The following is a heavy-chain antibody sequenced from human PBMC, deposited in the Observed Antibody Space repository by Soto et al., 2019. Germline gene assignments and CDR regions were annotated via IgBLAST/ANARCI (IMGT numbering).Heavy chain of an antibody. CDR2: IIPIFGTA. CDR3: ARSMSAARPGSPDYYYYGMDV. V-gene: IGHV1-69*13. D-gene: IGHD6-6*01. Sequence: GASVKVSCKASGGTFSSYAISWVRQAPGQGLEWMGGIIPIFGTANYAQKFQGRVTITADESTSTAYIELSSLRSEDTAVYYCARSMSAARPGSPDYYYYGMDVWGQGTTVTVSS. J-gene: IGHJ6*02. CDR1: GGTFSSYA.